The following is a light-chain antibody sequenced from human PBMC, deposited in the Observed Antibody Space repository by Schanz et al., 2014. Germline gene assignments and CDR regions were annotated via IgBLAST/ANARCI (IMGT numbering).Light chain of an antibody. Sequence: QSALTQPPSASGSPGQSVTISCTATSSDVGGSDVGGYNYVSWYQHHPGKAPKLMIYEVNKRPSGVPDRFSGSKSGNTASLTVSGLQAEDEADYYCSSYAGSNNLVSVFGTGTKLTVL. CDR1: SSDVGGSDVGGYNY. CDR3: SSYAGSNNLVSV. CDR2: EVN. J-gene: IGLJ1*01. V-gene: IGLV2-8*01.